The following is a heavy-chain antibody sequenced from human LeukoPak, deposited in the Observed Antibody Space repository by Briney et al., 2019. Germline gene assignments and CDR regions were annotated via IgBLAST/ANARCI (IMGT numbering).Heavy chain of an antibody. J-gene: IGHJ4*02. CDR2: IWYDGSNK. Sequence: GGSLRLSCAASGFTFSSYGMHWVRQAPGKGLEWVAVIWYDGSNKYYADSVKGRFTISRDNSKNTLYLQMNSLRAEDTAVYYFRRRELAVTNFASGGQGPLVTVSS. D-gene: IGHD6-19*01. CDR1: GFTFSSYG. CDR3: RRRELAVTNFAS. V-gene: IGHV3-33*01.